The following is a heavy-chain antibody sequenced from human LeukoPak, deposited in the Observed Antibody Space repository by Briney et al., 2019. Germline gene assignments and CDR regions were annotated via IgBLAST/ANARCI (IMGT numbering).Heavy chain of an antibody. D-gene: IGHD5-12*01. CDR1: GYTFTSYD. J-gene: IGHJ4*02. V-gene: IGHV1-8*01. CDR2: MNPNSGNT. CDR3: ARGGYDRDYFDY. Sequence: ASVKVSCKASGYTFTSYDINWVRQATGQGLEWMGWMNPNSGNTGYALKFQGRVTMTRNTSISTAYMELSSLRSEDTAVYYCARGGYDRDYFDYWGQGTLVTVSS.